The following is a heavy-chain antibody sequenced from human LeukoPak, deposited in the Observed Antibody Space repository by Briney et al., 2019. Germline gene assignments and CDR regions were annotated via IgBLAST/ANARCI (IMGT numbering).Heavy chain of an antibody. J-gene: IGHJ4*02. CDR1: GFTFSSYS. CDR3: ARDPGPYYYGSGSSLYYFDY. V-gene: IGHV3-21*01. Sequence: PGGSLRLSCAASGFTFSSYSMNWVRQAPGKGLEWVSSISSSSSYIYYADSVKGRFTISRDNAKNSLYLQMNSLRAEDTAVYYCARDPGPYYYGSGSSLYYFDYWGQGTLVTVSS. D-gene: IGHD3-10*01. CDR2: ISSSSSYI.